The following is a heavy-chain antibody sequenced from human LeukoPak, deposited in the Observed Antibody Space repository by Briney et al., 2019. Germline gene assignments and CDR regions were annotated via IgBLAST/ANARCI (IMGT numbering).Heavy chain of an antibody. Sequence: PSETLSLTCTVSGGSISSSSYYWGWIRQPPGKGLEWIGEINHSGSTNYNPSLKSRVTISVDTSKNQFSLKLSSVTAADTAVYYCARVGWSMIVAFDYWGQGTLVTVSS. J-gene: IGHJ4*02. CDR1: GGSISSSSYY. D-gene: IGHD3-22*01. CDR3: ARVGWSMIVAFDY. CDR2: INHSGST. V-gene: IGHV4-39*07.